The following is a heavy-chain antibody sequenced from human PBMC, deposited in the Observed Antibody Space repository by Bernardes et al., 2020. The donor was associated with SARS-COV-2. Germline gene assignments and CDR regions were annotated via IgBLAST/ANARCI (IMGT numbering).Heavy chain of an antibody. J-gene: IGHJ6*02. D-gene: IGHD3-9*01. CDR1: GYTLTELS. Sequence: ASVKVPCKLSGYTLTELSMHWVRQAPGNGREWMGGFGPDDGETIYAQKFQGRVTMTEDTSTDTAYMELSRLRSEDTAVYYCATDQRYYDILTGRTYYYGVDVWGQGTTVTVSS. V-gene: IGHV1-24*01. CDR3: ATDQRYYDILTGRTYYYGVDV. CDR2: FGPDDGET.